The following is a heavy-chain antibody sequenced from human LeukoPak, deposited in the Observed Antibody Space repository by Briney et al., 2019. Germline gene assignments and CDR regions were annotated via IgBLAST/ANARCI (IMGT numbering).Heavy chain of an antibody. D-gene: IGHD2-21*01. CDR3: ARGSDSHYYFDY. CDR2: IWYDGSNK. CDR1: GFTFSSYG. Sequence: GGSLRLSCAASGFTFSSYGMHWVRQAPGKGLEWVAVIWYDGSNKYYADSVKGRFTISRDNSKNTLYLQVNSLRAEDTAVYYCARGSDSHYYFDYWGQGTLVTVSS. V-gene: IGHV3-33*01. J-gene: IGHJ4*02.